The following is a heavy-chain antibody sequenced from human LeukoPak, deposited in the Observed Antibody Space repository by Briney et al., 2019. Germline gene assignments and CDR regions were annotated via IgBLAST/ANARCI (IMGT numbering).Heavy chain of an antibody. Sequence: SETLSLTCTVSGGSISSYYWNWIRLPPGKGLEWIGYIYSSGSTIYNPSLKSRVTISIDTSRNQFSLRLSSVTAADTAVYYCARTTEGYCRSTSCYGFYYSYYMDVWGKGTTVTISS. CDR3: ARTTEGYCRSTSCYGFYYSYYMDV. V-gene: IGHV4-59*01. CDR2: IYSSGST. D-gene: IGHD2-2*01. J-gene: IGHJ6*03. CDR1: GGSISSYY.